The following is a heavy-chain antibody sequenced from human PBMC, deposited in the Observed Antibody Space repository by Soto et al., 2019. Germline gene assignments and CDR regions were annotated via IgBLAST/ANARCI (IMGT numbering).Heavy chain of an antibody. CDR3: ARLYDFWSGYYTGFDY. J-gene: IGHJ4*02. D-gene: IGHD3-3*01. CDR1: GFTFSSYS. Sequence: GGSLRLSCAASGFTFSSYSMNWVRQAPGKGLEWVSSISSSSSYIYYADSVKGRFTISRDNVKNSLYLQMNSPRAEDTAVYYCARLYDFWSGYYTGFDYWGQGTLVTVSS. V-gene: IGHV3-21*01. CDR2: ISSSSSYI.